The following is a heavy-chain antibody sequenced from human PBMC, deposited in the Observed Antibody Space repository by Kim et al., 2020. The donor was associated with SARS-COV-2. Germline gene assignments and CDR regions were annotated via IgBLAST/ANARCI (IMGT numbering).Heavy chain of an antibody. J-gene: IGHJ6*02. CDR1: GGSFSGYY. CDR2: INHSGST. D-gene: IGHD4-17*01. Sequence: SETLSLTCAVYGGSFSGYYWSWIRQPPGKGLEWIGEINHSGSTNYNPSLKSRVTISVDTSKNQFSLKLSSVTAADTAVYYCARGVSGTTVVTLGLRYYYYYGMDVWGQGTTVTVSS. V-gene: IGHV4-34*01. CDR3: ARGVSGTTVVTLGLRYYYYYGMDV.